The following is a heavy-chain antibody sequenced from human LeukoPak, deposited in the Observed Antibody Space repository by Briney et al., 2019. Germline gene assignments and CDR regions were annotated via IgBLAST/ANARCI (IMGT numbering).Heavy chain of an antibody. CDR2: INCNGGST. V-gene: IGHV3-20*04. CDR3: AKGSGYEHSYYYYYMDV. D-gene: IGHD5-12*01. J-gene: IGHJ6*03. CDR1: GFTFDDYG. Sequence: GGSLRLSCAASGFTFDDYGMSWVRQAPGKGLEWVSGINCNGGSTGYADSLNGLFTISRDNAKNSLYLQMNSLRAEDTAVYYCAKGSGYEHSYYYYYMDVWGKGTTVTISS.